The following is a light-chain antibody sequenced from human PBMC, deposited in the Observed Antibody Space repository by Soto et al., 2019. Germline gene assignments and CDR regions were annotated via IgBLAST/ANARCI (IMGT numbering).Light chain of an antibody. CDR1: QSISSW. CDR3: QQPEGA. CDR2: DAS. J-gene: IGKJ1*01. Sequence: DIQMTQSPSTLSASVGDRVTIICRASQSISSWLAWYQQKPGKAPKLLIYDASSLESGVPSRFSGSGSGTEFTLTISSLQPDDFATYYCQQPEGAFGQGTKVDIK. V-gene: IGKV1-5*02.